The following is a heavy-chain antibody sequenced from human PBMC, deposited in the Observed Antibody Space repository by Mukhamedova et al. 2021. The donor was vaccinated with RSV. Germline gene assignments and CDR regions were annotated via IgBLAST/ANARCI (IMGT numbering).Heavy chain of an antibody. CDR2: ISGSGDTT. V-gene: IGHV3-23*01. J-gene: IGHJ6*02. CDR3: AKEGTSGSYSLFCHYGMDV. Sequence: VRQAPGQGLEWVSGISGSGDTTYYADSVKGRFTISRDRSERTLNLQLDGLRADDTALYFCAKEGTSGSYSLFCHYGMDVWGQGT. D-gene: IGHD3-10*01.